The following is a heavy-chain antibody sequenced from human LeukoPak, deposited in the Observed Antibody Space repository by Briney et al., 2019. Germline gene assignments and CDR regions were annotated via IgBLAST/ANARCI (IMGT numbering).Heavy chain of an antibody. CDR1: GFTFSNYW. CDR3: ARTNVATPGYG. D-gene: IGHD6-13*01. J-gene: IGHJ4*02. V-gene: IGHV3-7*01. Sequence: PGGSLRLSCAASGFTFSNYWMSWVRLAPGKGLEWLANIKQDGSEEYYVDSVKGRFTISRDNAENSLFLQMNSLGAEDTAVYYCARTNVATPGYGWGQGTLVTVSS. CDR2: IKQDGSEE.